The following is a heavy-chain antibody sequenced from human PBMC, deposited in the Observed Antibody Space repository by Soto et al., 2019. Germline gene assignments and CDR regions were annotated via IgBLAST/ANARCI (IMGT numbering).Heavy chain of an antibody. CDR1: GGSISSGGYS. V-gene: IGHV4-30-2*01. J-gene: IGHJ4*02. Sequence: QLQLQESGSGLVKPSQTLSLTCAVSGGSISSGGYSWSWIRQPPGKGLEWIGYIYHSGSTYYNPSLKIRVTISVDRSKNQFSLKLSSVTAADTAVYYCASTGLNWNDVHYWGQGTLVTVSS. CDR2: IYHSGST. CDR3: ASTGLNWNDVHY. D-gene: IGHD1-20*01.